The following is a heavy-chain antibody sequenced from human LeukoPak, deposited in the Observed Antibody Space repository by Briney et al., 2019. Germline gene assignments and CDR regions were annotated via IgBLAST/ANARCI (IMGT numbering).Heavy chain of an antibody. Sequence: ASVTVSCKTSGYTFTNYYVHWVRQAPGQGLEWMGYIIPDSGGADYDQRFQGRVTMTRDKSIRPVYMELSSLRSDDTAVYYCARVGYDSSGHHRYAFDIWGQGTMVTVSS. J-gene: IGHJ3*02. D-gene: IGHD3-22*01. CDR1: GYTFTNYY. V-gene: IGHV1-2*02. CDR3: ARVGYDSSGHHRYAFDI. CDR2: IIPDSGGA.